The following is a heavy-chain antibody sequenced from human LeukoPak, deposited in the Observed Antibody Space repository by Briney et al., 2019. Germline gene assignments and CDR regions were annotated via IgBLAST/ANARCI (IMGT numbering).Heavy chain of an antibody. CDR2: ISDSGGGT. Sequence: QPGGSLRLSCAASGFTFSSYAMTWVRQAPGKGLEWVATISDSGGGTYYADSVKGRFTISRDNSENTLYLQMNSLRAEDTAVYYCAQPGITVAGNSPTYYFMDVWGKGATVTVSS. CDR1: GFTFSSYA. J-gene: IGHJ6*03. D-gene: IGHD6-19*01. V-gene: IGHV3-23*01. CDR3: AQPGITVAGNSPTYYFMDV.